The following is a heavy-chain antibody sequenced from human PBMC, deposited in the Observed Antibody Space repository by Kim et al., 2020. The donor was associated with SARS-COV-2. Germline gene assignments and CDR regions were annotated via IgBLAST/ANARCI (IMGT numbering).Heavy chain of an antibody. J-gene: IGHJ6*02. CDR1: GGSISSYY. D-gene: IGHD2-2*02. CDR3: ARDRVVVVPAAIGEGPYYYYYGMDV. Sequence: SETLSFTCTVSGGSISSYYWSWIRQPPGKGLEWIGYIYYSGSTNYNPSLKSRVTISVDTSKNQFSLKLSSVTAADTAVYYCARDRVVVVPAAIGEGPYYYYYGMDVWGQGTTVTVSS. CDR2: IYYSGST. V-gene: IGHV4-59*13.